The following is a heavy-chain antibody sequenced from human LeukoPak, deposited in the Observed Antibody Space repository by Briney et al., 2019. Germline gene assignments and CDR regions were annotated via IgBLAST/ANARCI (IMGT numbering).Heavy chain of an antibody. Sequence: GGSLRLSCAASGFTFSSYAMHWVRQAPGKGLEWVAVISYDGSNKYYADSVKGRFTISRDNSKNTLYLQINSLRAEDMALYYCAKSSDGSTSFDQWGQGTLVTVSS. CDR1: GFTFSSYA. V-gene: IGHV3-30*04. J-gene: IGHJ4*02. D-gene: IGHD2-2*01. CDR2: ISYDGSNK. CDR3: AKSSDGSTSFDQ.